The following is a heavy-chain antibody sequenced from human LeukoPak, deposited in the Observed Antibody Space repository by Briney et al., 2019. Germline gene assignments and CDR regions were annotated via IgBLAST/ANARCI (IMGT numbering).Heavy chain of an antibody. D-gene: IGHD2-2*01. CDR3: ARDRPRYCSSTSCYSPHQFDY. CDR1: GGSITSSTYY. CDR2: TYYSGST. Sequence: SETLSLTCTVSGGSITSSTYYWGWIRQPPGKGLEWIGSTYYSGSTYYNPSLKSRVIISINTSKNQFSLKLSSVTAADTAVYYCARDRPRYCSSTSCYSPHQFDYWGQGTLVTVSS. V-gene: IGHV4-39*07. J-gene: IGHJ4*02.